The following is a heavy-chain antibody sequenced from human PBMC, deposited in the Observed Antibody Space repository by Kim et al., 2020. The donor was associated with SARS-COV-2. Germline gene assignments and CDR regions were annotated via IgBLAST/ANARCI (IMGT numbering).Heavy chain of an antibody. Sequence: GNPTYAKGFTGRFVCSLDTSVSTAYLQISSLKAEDTAVYYCARSNYYGMDVWGQGTTVTVSS. J-gene: IGHJ6*02. CDR3: ARSNYYGMDV. CDR2: GNP. V-gene: IGHV7-4-1*02.